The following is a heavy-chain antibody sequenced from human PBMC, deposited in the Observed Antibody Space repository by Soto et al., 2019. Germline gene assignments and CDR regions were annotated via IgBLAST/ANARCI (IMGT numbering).Heavy chain of an antibody. CDR2: IYYSGSA. CDR3: ARSTVVAYYYGMDV. D-gene: IGHD2-15*01. Sequence: SETLSLTCTVSGGSISSGVYYWIWIRQHPGKGLEWIGYIYYSGSAYYNPSLKSRVTISVDTSKNQFSLKLSSVTAADTAVYYCARSTVVAYYYGMDVWGQGTTVTVSS. CDR1: GGSISSGVYY. V-gene: IGHV4-31*03. J-gene: IGHJ6*02.